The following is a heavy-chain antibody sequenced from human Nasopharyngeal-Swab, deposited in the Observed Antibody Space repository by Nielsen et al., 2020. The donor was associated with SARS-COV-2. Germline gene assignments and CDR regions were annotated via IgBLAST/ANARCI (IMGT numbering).Heavy chain of an antibody. CDR1: GDSISSGGYY. V-gene: IGHV4-39*01. Sequence: SETLSLTCTVSGDSISSGGYYWSWIRQHPGKGLEWIGYIYYSGSTYYNPSLKSRVTISVDTSKNQFSLKLSSVTAADTAVYYCARQGVDYDFWSGYCGPNYYGMDVWGQGTTVTVSS. J-gene: IGHJ6*02. CDR3: ARQGVDYDFWSGYCGPNYYGMDV. D-gene: IGHD3-3*01. CDR2: IYYSGST.